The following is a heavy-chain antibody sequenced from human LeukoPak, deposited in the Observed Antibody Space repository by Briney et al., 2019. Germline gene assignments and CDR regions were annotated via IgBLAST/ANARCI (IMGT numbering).Heavy chain of an antibody. Sequence: ASVKVSCKASGGTFSSYAISWVRQAPGQGLEWMGGIIPIFGTANYAQKFQGRVTITTDESTSTAYMELSSLRSEDTAAYYCARDTGQQLVHDAFDIWGQGTMVTVSS. V-gene: IGHV1-69*05. J-gene: IGHJ3*02. D-gene: IGHD6-13*01. CDR3: ARDTGQQLVHDAFDI. CDR1: GGTFSSYA. CDR2: IIPIFGTA.